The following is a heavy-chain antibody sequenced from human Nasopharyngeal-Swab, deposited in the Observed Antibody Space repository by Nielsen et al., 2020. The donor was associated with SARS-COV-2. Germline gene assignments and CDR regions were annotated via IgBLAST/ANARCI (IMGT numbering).Heavy chain of an antibody. J-gene: IGHJ4*02. CDR2: INTNTGNP. CDR3: ARGYCSGGSCYSIDY. V-gene: IGHV7-4-1*02. Sequence: VRQMPGKGLEWMGWINTNTGNPTYAQGFTGRFVFSLDTSVSTAYLQISSLKAEDTAVYYCARGYCSGGSCYSIDYWGQGTLVTVSS. D-gene: IGHD2-15*01.